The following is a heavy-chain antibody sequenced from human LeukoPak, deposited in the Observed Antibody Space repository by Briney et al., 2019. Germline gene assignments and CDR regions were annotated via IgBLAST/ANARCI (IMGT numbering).Heavy chain of an antibody. V-gene: IGHV3-30-3*01. CDR2: ISYDGNNK. CDR1: GFTFSSYA. Sequence: GGSLRLSCAASGFTFSSYAMHWVRQAPGKGLEWVAVISYDGNNKYYADSVKGRFTISRDNSKNTLYLQMNSLRAEDTAVYYCAKDWRVGSSPDEDAFDIWGQGTMVTVSS. J-gene: IGHJ3*02. CDR3: AKDWRVGSSPDEDAFDI. D-gene: IGHD6-6*01.